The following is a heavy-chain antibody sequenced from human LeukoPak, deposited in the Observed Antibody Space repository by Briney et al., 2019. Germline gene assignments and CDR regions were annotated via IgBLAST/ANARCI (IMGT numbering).Heavy chain of an antibody. CDR3: ARVGTVTSYEDY. D-gene: IGHD4-17*01. J-gene: IGHJ4*02. V-gene: IGHV3-21*01. Sequence: GGSLRLSCAASGFTFSSYSMNWVRQAPGKGLEWVSSISSSSSYIYYADSVKGRFTISRDNAKNSPYLQMNSLRAEDTAVYYCARVGTVTSYEDYWGQGTLVTVSS. CDR1: GFTFSSYS. CDR2: ISSSSSYI.